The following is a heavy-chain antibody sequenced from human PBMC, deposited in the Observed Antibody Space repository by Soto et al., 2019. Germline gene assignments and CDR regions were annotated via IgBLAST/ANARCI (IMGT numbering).Heavy chain of an antibody. Sequence: EVQLVESGGGLVQPGGSLRLSCAASGFTFSSYWMHWVRQAPGTGLVWVSRITGDGSSTTYADSVKGRFAISRDNAKNTVDLQVNSLRAEDTAVYYCARGGYSDYARGLDYWGQGTLVTVSS. CDR3: ARGGYSDYARGLDY. V-gene: IGHV3-74*03. CDR2: ITGDGSST. CDR1: GFTFSSYW. D-gene: IGHD1-26*01. J-gene: IGHJ4*02.